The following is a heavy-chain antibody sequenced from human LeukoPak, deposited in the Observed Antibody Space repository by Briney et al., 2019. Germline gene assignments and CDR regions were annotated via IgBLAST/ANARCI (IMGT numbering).Heavy chain of an antibody. J-gene: IGHJ4*02. V-gene: IGHV3-23*01. CDR2: IGSGGYR. Sequence: PGGSLRLSCVASGLTLSNYDTTWVRQAAGKRLEYVSSIGSGGYRFYGGSVKGRFSISRDNSQNTVYLQMNSLRGEDTAIYFCATKLPDASSYFDFWGQGILVTVSS. CDR3: ATKLPDASSYFDF. CDR1: GLTLSNYD. D-gene: IGHD6-6*01.